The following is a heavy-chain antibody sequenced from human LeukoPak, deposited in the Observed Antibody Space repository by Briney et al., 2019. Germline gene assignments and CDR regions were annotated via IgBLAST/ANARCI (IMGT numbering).Heavy chain of an antibody. D-gene: IGHD3-22*01. CDR2: ISAYNGNT. CDR1: GYTFTSYG. Sequence: ASVKVSCKASGYTFTSYGISWVRQAPGQGLEWMGWISAYNGNTNYAQKLQGRVTMTTDTSTSTAYMELRSVRSDDTAVYYCARTRNGWYYDSSGYYCADYWGQGTLVTVSS. V-gene: IGHV1-18*01. CDR3: ARTRNGWYYDSSGYYCADY. J-gene: IGHJ4*02.